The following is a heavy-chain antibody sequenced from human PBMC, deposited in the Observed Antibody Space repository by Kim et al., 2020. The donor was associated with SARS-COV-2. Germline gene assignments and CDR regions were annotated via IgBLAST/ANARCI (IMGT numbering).Heavy chain of an antibody. J-gene: IGHJ4*02. CDR2: ISYDGSNK. CDR1: GFTFSSYG. D-gene: IGHD5-12*01. Sequence: GGSLRLSCAASGFTFSSYGMNGVRQAPGKGLEWVAVISYDGSNKYYADSVKGRFTISRDNSKNTLYLQMNSVRAEDTAVYYCARVMSGYDYLGYWGQGALVTVSS. CDR3: ARVMSGYDYLGY. V-gene: IGHV3-33*05.